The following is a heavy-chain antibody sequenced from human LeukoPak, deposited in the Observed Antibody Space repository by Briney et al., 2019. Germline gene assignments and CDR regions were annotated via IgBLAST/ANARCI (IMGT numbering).Heavy chain of an antibody. CDR3: AKVGSSSGYDFRFDY. CDR1: GFTFWSAW. D-gene: IGHD5-12*01. V-gene: IGHV3-23*01. CDR2: ISGSGGST. J-gene: IGHJ4*02. Sequence: GGSLRLSCAASGFTFWSAWMSWVRQAPGKGLEWVSAISGSGGSTYYADSVKGRFTISRDNPKNTLYLQMNSLRAEDTAVYYCAKVGSSSGYDFRFDYWGQGTLVTVSS.